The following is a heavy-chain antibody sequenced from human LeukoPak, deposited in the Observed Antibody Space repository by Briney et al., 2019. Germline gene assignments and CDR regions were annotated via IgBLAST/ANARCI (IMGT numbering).Heavy chain of an antibody. CDR3: ARAGRLTFDI. V-gene: IGHV4-34*01. CDR1: GGSFSGYY. CDR2: INHSGST. Sequence: SETLSLTCAVYGGSFSGYYWSWIRQPPGKGLEWIGEINHSGSTNYNPSLKSRVTISVDTSKNQFSLKLSSVTAADTAVYYCARAGRLTFDIWGQGTMVTASS. D-gene: IGHD6-25*01. J-gene: IGHJ3*02.